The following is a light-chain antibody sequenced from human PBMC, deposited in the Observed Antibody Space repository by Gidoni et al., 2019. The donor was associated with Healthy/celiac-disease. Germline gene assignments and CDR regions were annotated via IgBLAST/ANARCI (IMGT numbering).Light chain of an antibody. CDR2: YKSDSDK. CDR1: SGINVGTYR. V-gene: IGLV5-45*01. CDR3: MIWHSSAWV. Sequence: QAVLAPPASLSASPGGSASLTCTLRSGINVGTYRIYWYQQKPGSPPQYLLRYKSDSDKQQGSGVPSRFSGSKDASANAGILLISGLQSEDEADYYCMIWHSSAWVFGGGTKLTVL. J-gene: IGLJ3*02.